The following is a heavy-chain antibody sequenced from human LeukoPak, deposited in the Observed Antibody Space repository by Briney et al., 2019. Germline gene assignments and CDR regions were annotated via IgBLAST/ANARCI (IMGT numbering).Heavy chain of an antibody. CDR1: GGSISSYY. D-gene: IGHD5-12*01. CDR3: ARGANSGYDRGPFDY. Sequence: SETLSLTCTVSGGSISSYYWSWIRQPAGKGLEWIGRIYTSGSTNYNPSLKSRVTVSVDTSRNQFTLKLSSVTAADTAVYYCARGANSGYDRGPFDYWGQGTLVTVSS. CDR2: IYTSGST. J-gene: IGHJ4*02. V-gene: IGHV4-4*07.